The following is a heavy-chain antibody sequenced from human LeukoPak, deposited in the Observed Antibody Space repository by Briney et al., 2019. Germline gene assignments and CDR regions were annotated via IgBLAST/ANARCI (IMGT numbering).Heavy chain of an antibody. Sequence: PGGSLRLSCAASGFTFSSYEMNWVRQAPGKGLEWVSYISSSGSTIYYADSVKGRFTISRDNAKNSLYLQMNSLRAEDTAVYYCAGDRGHRLGIDYWGQGALVTVSS. D-gene: IGHD7-27*01. CDR3: AGDRGHRLGIDY. CDR1: GFTFSSYE. V-gene: IGHV3-48*03. CDR2: ISSSGSTI. J-gene: IGHJ4*02.